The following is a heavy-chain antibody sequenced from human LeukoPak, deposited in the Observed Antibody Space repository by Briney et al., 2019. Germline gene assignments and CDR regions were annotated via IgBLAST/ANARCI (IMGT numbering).Heavy chain of an antibody. CDR1: GGSFSGYY. J-gene: IGHJ2*01. CDR2: INHSGST. D-gene: IGHD2-2*01. CDR3: ARGRGSSRYFDL. Sequence: SETLSLTCAVYGGSFSGYYWSWIRQPPGKGLEWIGEINHSGSTNYNPSLKSRVTISVDTSKNQFSLKLSSVTAADTAVYYCARGRGSSRYFDLWGRGTLGTVSS. V-gene: IGHV4-34*01.